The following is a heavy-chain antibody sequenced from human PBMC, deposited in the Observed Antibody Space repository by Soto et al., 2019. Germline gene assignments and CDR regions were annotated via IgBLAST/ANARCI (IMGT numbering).Heavy chain of an antibody. CDR2: MSDDGSKK. D-gene: IGHD3-16*01. CDR3: AKELRETGGYYFDC. CDR1: VFSFSKYG. V-gene: IGHV3-30*18. J-gene: IGHJ4*02. Sequence: QVQLVESGGGVVQPGRSLRLSCAASVFSFSKYGMHWVRQAPGKGLEWVAEMSDDGSKKYYGDSVKGRFTISRDNSKNTLYLLMDSLRPEDTAMYYCAKELRETGGYYFDCWGQGTLVTVSS.